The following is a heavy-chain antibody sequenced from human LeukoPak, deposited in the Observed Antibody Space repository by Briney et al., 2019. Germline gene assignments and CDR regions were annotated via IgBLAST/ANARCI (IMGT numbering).Heavy chain of an antibody. J-gene: IGHJ4*02. CDR2: MKQDGSVK. Sequence: GGSLRLSCAASGFTFSSYWMGWVRQAPGKGLEWVSNMKQDGSVKYYVDSVKGRFTISRDNAKNSLYLEMNSLRAEDTAVYYYAGHGSWCFDSWGQGTLVTVSS. CDR3: AGHGSWCFDS. CDR1: GFTFSSYW. V-gene: IGHV3-7*01. D-gene: IGHD6-13*01.